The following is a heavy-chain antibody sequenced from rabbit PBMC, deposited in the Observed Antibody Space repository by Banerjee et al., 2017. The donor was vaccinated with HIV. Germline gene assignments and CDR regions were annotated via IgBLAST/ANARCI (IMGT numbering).Heavy chain of an antibody. V-gene: IGHV1S40*01. D-gene: IGHD7-1*01. CDR3: ARETWGVTGNYGL. J-gene: IGHJ6*01. CDR1: GFSFSFSYW. Sequence: QALEESGGALVKPGASLTLTCKASGFSFSFSYWICWVRQAPGRGLEWIACIDAGSSTFTYFATWAKGRFTLSKTSSPTVTLQMTRLTAADTATYFCARETWGVTGNYGLWGPGTLVTVS. CDR2: IDAGSSTFT.